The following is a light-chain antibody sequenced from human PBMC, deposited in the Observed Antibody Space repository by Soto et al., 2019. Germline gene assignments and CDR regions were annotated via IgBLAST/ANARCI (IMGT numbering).Light chain of an antibody. CDR2: GAS. Sequence: EIVMTQSPATLSVSPGERSTLSCRASQSVSSNLAWYQQKPGQAPRLLIYGASTRVTGIPARFSGSGSGTEFTLTISSLEPEDFAVYYCQQRSNWPHSITFGQGTRLEIK. CDR1: QSVSSN. J-gene: IGKJ5*01. CDR3: QQRSNWPHSIT. V-gene: IGKV3-15*01.